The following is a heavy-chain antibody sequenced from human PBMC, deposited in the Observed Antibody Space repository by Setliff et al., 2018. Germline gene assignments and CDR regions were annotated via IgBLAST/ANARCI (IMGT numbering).Heavy chain of an antibody. J-gene: IGHJ4*02. V-gene: IGHV4-61*09. CDR1: GGSISSGGYY. CDR2: IYTSGNT. D-gene: IGHD3-10*01. CDR3: ARQRRWFGPQPIDY. Sequence: PSETLSLTCTVSGGSISSGGYYWSWIRQHPGKGLEWIGHIYTSGNTDYSPSLKSRVTISVDTSKNQFSLKLSSVTATDTAVYYCARQRRWFGPQPIDYWGQGTLVTVSS.